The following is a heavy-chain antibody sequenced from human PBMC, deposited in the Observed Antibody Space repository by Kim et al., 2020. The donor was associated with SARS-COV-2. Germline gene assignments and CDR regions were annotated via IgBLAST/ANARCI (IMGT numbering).Heavy chain of an antibody. V-gene: IGHV4-39*01. Sequence: SETLSLTCTVSGGSIRRSDYYWGWIRQPAGKGLEWIGTIYYSGLTYYNPSLKSRLTMSVDTSKNQFSLKLSSVTAADTAVYYCASLRASNYYDGSAYRGVFDYWGQGTLVTVSS. CDR2: IYYSGLT. J-gene: IGHJ4*02. CDR1: GGSIRRSDYY. D-gene: IGHD3-22*01. CDR3: ASLRASNYYDGSAYRGVFDY.